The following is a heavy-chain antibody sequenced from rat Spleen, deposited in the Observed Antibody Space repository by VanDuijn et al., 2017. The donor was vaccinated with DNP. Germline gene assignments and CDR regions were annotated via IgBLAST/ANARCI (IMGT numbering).Heavy chain of an antibody. CDR2: ISNTGDST. CDR1: GFTFSSFP. Sequence: EVHLVGSGGGLVQPGRSLKLSCAASGFTFSSFPMAWVRQAPTKGLDWVATISNTGDSTYYRDSVKGRFTISRDNAKNTLYLQMNSLRSEDTATYYCASGPIAAIKAPYYAMDAWGQGTSVTVSS. D-gene: IGHD1-2*01. J-gene: IGHJ4*01. CDR3: ASGPIAAIKAPYYAMDA. V-gene: IGHV5-46*01.